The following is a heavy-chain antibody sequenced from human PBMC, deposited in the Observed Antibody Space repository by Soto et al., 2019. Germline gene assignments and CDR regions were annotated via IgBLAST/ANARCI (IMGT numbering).Heavy chain of an antibody. CDR3: ARGRYSSSWYQSPYCYYYGMDV. V-gene: IGHV3-21*01. J-gene: IGHJ6*02. Sequence: GSLRLSCAASGFTFSSYSMNWFRQAPGKGLEWVSSISSSSSYIYYADSVKGRFTISRDNAKNSLYLQMNSLRAEDTAVYYCARGRYSSSWYQSPYCYYYGMDVWGQGTTVTVSS. CDR1: GFTFSSYS. CDR2: ISSSSSYI. D-gene: IGHD6-13*01.